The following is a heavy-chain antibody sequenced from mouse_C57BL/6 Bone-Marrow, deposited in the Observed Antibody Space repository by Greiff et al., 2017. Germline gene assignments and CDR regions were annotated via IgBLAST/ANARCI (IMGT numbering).Heavy chain of an antibody. D-gene: IGHD1-1*01. V-gene: IGHV1-7*01. J-gene: IGHJ2*01. CDR3: ARDYYGGSYCFDY. CDR2: INPSSGYT. Sequence: QVQLQQSGAELAKPGASVQLSCKASGYTFTSYWMHWVKQRPGQGLEWIGYINPSSGYTKYNQKFKDKATLTAEKSSSTAYMQLSSLTYEDSAVYDCARDYYGGSYCFDYWGQGTTLTVSS. CDR1: GYTFTSYW.